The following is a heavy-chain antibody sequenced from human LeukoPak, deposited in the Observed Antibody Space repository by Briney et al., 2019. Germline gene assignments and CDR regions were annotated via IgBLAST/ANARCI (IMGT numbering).Heavy chain of an antibody. Sequence: SETLSLTCAVYGGSFSGYYWSWIRQPPGKGLEWIGEINHSGSTNYNPSLKSRVTISVDTSKNQFSLKLSSVTAADTAVYYCARRPAAITHYYYYMDVWGKGTTVTVSS. CDR2: INHSGST. CDR1: GGSFSGYY. J-gene: IGHJ6*03. V-gene: IGHV4-34*01. CDR3: ARRPAAITHYYYYMDV. D-gene: IGHD2-2*01.